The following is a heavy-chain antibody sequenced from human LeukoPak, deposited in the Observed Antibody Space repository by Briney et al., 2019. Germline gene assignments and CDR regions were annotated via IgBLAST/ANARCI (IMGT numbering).Heavy chain of an antibody. Sequence: ASVKVSCKASGYTFTSYAMNWVRQAPGQGLEWMGWINTNTGNPTYAQGFTGRFVFSLDTSVSTAYLQISSLKAEDTAVYYCAREMFSYYGSGSYSDFDYWGQGTLVTVSS. V-gene: IGHV7-4-1*02. CDR3: AREMFSYYGSGSYSDFDY. D-gene: IGHD3-10*01. CDR2: INTNTGNP. J-gene: IGHJ4*02. CDR1: GYTFTSYA.